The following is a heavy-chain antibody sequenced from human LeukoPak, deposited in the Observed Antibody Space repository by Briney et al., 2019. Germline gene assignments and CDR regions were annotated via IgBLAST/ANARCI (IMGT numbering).Heavy chain of an antibody. CDR3: ARQRVRGLTLLHFDY. CDR2: ISAYNGNT. Sequence: GASVKVSCKASGYTFTSYGISWVRQAPGQGLEWMGWISAYNGNTNYAQKLQGRVTMTTDTSTSTAYMELRSLRSDDTAVYYCARQRVRGLTLLHFDYWGQGTLVTVSS. V-gene: IGHV1-18*01. J-gene: IGHJ4*02. D-gene: IGHD2/OR15-2a*01. CDR1: GYTFTSYG.